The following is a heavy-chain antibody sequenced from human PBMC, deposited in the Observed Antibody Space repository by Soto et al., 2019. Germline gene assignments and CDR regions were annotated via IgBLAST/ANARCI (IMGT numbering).Heavy chain of an antibody. Sequence: GGSLRPSCVASGITFARRAMSWVRQAPGGGLEWVSTITDSGGDAKYADSVRGRFAISRDNSKKTLYLQMSSLTAEDSAIYYCARGSTDSYPGSRIFDFWGRGTLVTVSS. CDR1: GITFARRA. D-gene: IGHD3-10*01. CDR2: ITDSGGDA. V-gene: IGHV3-23*01. J-gene: IGHJ4*02. CDR3: ARGSTDSYPGSRIFDF.